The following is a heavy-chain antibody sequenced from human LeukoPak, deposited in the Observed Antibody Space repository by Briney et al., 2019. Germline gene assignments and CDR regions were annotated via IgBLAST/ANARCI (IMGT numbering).Heavy chain of an antibody. CDR3: ATRRTDYGDYSYYFDY. CDR2: ISYDGSNK. D-gene: IGHD4-17*01. Sequence: GGSLRLSCAASGFTFNSYAMHWVRQAPGKGLEWVAVISYDGSNKYYADSVKGRFTISRDNSKNTLYLQMNSLRAEDTAVYYCATRRTDYGDYSYYFDYWGQGTLVTVSS. J-gene: IGHJ4*02. V-gene: IGHV3-30-3*01. CDR1: GFTFNSYA.